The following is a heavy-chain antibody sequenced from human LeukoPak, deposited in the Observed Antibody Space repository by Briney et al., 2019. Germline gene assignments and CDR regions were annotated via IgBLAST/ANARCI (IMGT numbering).Heavy chain of an antibody. CDR2: ISYDGSNK. J-gene: IGHJ3*02. CDR1: GFTFSSYG. CDR3: ATGIVGATGSAFDI. Sequence: PGGSLRLSCAASGFTFSSYGMHWVRQAPGKGLEWVVVISYDGSNKYYADSVKGRFTISRDNSKNTLYLQMNSLRAEDTAVYYCATGIVGATGSAFDIWGQGTMVTVSS. D-gene: IGHD1-26*01. V-gene: IGHV3-30*03.